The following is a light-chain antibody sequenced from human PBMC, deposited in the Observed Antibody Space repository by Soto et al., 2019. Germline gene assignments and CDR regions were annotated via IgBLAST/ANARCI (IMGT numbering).Light chain of an antibody. J-gene: IGLJ1*01. CDR2: DVS. CDR3: SSYAGNYTYV. CDR1: STDVGGYNY. Sequence: QSALTQPPSAAGSPGQSVTISCTETSTDVGGYNYVSWFQQYPGRAPKLMIYDVSERPSGVPDRFSGSKSGNTASLTISGLQADDEADYYCSSYAGNYTYVFGGGTKVTVL. V-gene: IGLV2-11*01.